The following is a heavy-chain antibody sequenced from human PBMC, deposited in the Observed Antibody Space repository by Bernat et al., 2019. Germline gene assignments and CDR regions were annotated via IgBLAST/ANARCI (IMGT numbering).Heavy chain of an antibody. CDR1: GFTFSNYS. D-gene: IGHD3-22*01. J-gene: IGHJ4*02. Sequence: EVQLVESGGGLVKPGGSLRLSCAASGFTFSNYSMNWVRQAPGKGLEWVSSISSSGSYIYYADSLKGRFTISRDNAKNSLYLQMNSLRAEDTAVYYCARDIGYYDATWGQGTLVTVSS. CDR2: ISSSGSYI. V-gene: IGHV3-21*01. CDR3: ARDIGYYDAT.